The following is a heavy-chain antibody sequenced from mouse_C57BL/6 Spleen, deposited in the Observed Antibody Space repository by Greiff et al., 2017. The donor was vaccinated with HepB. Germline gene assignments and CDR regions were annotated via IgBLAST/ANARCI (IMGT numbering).Heavy chain of an antibody. CDR1: GYTFTSYW. Sequence: VQLQQPGAELVKPGASVKLSCKASGYTFTSYWMHWVKQRPGQGLEWIGMIHPNSGSTNYNEKFKSKATLTVDKSSSTAYMQLSSLTSEDSAVYYCARSDYYGSSYVGDYFDYWGQGTTLTVSS. J-gene: IGHJ2*01. CDR2: IHPNSGST. V-gene: IGHV1-64*01. D-gene: IGHD1-1*01. CDR3: ARSDYYGSSYVGDYFDY.